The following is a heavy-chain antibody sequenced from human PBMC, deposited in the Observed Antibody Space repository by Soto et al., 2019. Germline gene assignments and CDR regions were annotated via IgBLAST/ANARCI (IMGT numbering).Heavy chain of an antibody. D-gene: IGHD3-16*01. CDR2: ISGSGGST. Sequence: GGSLRLSCAASGFTFISYAMSWVRQAPGKGLEWVSAISGSGGSTYYADSVKGRFTISRDSSKNTLYLQMNSLRAEDTAMYYCAAYSHKGYWGQGTLVTVSS. V-gene: IGHV3-23*01. CDR3: AAYSHKGY. CDR1: GFTFISYA. J-gene: IGHJ4*02.